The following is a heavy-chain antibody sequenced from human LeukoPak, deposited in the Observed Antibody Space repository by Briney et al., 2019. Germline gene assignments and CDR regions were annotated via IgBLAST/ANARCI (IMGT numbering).Heavy chain of an antibody. J-gene: IGHJ3*01. D-gene: IGHD2-8*02. CDR1: GFPFSTFW. CDR2: IKQDGSEK. V-gene: IGHV3-7*01. Sequence: PGGSLRLSCTASGFPFSTFWTSWVRQAPGKGLEWVANIKQDGSEKYYVDSVKGRFTISRDNAKNSLYQQMNSLRAEDTAVYYCARDSAVFIWGQGTIVTVSS. CDR3: ARDSAVFI.